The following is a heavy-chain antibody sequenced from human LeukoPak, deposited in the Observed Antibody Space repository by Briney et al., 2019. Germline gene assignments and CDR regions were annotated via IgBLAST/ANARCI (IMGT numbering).Heavy chain of an antibody. J-gene: IGHJ2*01. D-gene: IGHD6-19*01. CDR2: ISSSSTI. CDR1: GFTFSSYA. Sequence: GGSLRLSCAASGFTFSSYAMSWVRQAPGKGLEWVSSISSSSTIYYADSVKGRFTISRDNAKNSLYLQMNSLRAEDTAVYYCACGYSSGSNWYFDLWGRGTLVTVSS. CDR3: ACGYSSGSNWYFDL. V-gene: IGHV3-69-1*02.